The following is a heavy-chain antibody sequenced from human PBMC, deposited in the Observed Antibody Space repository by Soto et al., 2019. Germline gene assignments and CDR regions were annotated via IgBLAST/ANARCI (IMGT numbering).Heavy chain of an antibody. Sequence: PGGSLRLSCAASGFTFSSYAMSWVRQAPGKGLEWVSAISGSGGSTYYADSVKGRFTISRGNSKNTLYLQMNSLRAEDTAVYYCAKDSSERYYDFWSGYFDYWGQGTLVTVSS. V-gene: IGHV3-23*01. CDR1: GFTFSSYA. CDR3: AKDSSERYYDFWSGYFDY. D-gene: IGHD3-3*01. J-gene: IGHJ4*02. CDR2: ISGSGGST.